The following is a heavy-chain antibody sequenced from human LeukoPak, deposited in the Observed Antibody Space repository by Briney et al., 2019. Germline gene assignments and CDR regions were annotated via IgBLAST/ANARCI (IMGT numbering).Heavy chain of an antibody. D-gene: IGHD2-15*01. J-gene: IGHJ4*02. CDR3: ASLPVVVVAATRNSDY. CDR1: GFTFSSYA. CDR2: ISGSGGST. Sequence: PGGSLRLSCAASGFTFSSYAMSWVRQAPGKGLEWVSAISGSGGSTYYADSVKGRFTISRDNSKNTLYLQMNSLRAEDTAVYYCASLPVVVVAATRNSDYWGQGTLVTVSS. V-gene: IGHV3-23*01.